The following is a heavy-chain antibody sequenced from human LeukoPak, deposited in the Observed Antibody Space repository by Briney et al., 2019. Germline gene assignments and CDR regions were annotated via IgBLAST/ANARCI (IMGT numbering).Heavy chain of an antibody. J-gene: IGHJ4*02. Sequence: GGSLRLSCAASGFTFSSYAMHWVRQAPGKGLEWVAVISYDGSNKYYADSVKGRFTISRDNSKNTLYLQMNSLRAEDTAVYYCARIAGSGYFTFDYWGQGTLVTVSS. V-gene: IGHV3-30*04. CDR1: GFTFSSYA. CDR3: ARIAGSGYFTFDY. CDR2: ISYDGSNK. D-gene: IGHD3-3*01.